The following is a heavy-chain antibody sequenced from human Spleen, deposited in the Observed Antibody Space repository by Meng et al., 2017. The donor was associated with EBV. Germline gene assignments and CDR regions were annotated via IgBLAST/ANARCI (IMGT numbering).Heavy chain of an antibody. J-gene: IGHJ4*02. Sequence: VQLQESGPGPVKPAESLSLTCTVSGASVSGGTYHWSWIRQPPGKELEWIGYIYDGGTTIYNPSLKSRVIILVDASKNQFSLKMRSVTTADTAVYYCAKSRSSTPGVVDYWGQGTLVTVSS. V-gene: IGHV4-61*01. D-gene: IGHD3-10*01. CDR2: IYDGGTT. CDR3: AKSRSSTPGVVDY. CDR1: GASVSGGTYH.